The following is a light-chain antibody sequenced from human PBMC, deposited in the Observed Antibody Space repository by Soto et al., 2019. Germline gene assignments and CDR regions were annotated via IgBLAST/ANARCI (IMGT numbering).Light chain of an antibody. CDR1: QSVSGW. Sequence: DIQMTQSPSTLSASVGAPVPVTCRASQSVSGWLAWYQQKPGEAPKLLIYDASALPRGVPSRFSGSGSGTEFTLTIGGLQPDDFATYYCQQFNSYPITFGQGTRLENK. CDR3: QQFNSYPIT. CDR2: DAS. J-gene: IGKJ5*01. V-gene: IGKV1-5*01.